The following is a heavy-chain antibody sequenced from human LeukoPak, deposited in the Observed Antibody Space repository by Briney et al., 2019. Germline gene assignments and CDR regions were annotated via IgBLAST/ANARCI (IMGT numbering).Heavy chain of an antibody. CDR3: ARGRTGSYFAADY. D-gene: IGHD1-26*01. J-gene: IGHJ4*02. CDR2: VHYSGST. Sequence: PSEALSLTCTVSGGSISSYYWSWVRQPPGKGLEWIGYVHYSGSTKYNPSLRSRVTISVDTSKNQFSLKVSSLTAADTAVYYCARGRTGSYFAADYWGQGTLVTVSS. CDR1: GGSISSYY. V-gene: IGHV4-59*01.